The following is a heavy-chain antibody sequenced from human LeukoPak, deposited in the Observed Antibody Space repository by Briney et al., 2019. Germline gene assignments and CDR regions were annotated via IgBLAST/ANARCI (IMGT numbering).Heavy chain of an antibody. V-gene: IGHV3-48*04. Sequence: GGSLRLTCAASGFTFSSYSMNWVRQAPGKGLEWVSYISSSSSTTSYADSVRGRFTISRDNAKNSLYLQMNSLRTEDTALYYCAKDMRGSYYYYYYGMDVWGQGTTVTVSS. CDR3: AKDMRGSYYYYYYGMDV. D-gene: IGHD2-15*01. J-gene: IGHJ6*02. CDR2: ISSSSSTT. CDR1: GFTFSSYS.